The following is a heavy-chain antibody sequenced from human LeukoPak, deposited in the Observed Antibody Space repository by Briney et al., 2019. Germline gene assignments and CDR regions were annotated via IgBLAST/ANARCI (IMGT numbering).Heavy chain of an antibody. J-gene: IGHJ4*02. D-gene: IGHD4-11*01. CDR2: INPNSGGT. V-gene: IGHV1-2*06. Sequence: ASVKVSCKASGYTFTSYAMNWVRQAPGQGLEWVGRINPNSGGTSFAQKFQGSVTMTRDTSISTAYMKLSRLRSDDTAVYYCARGLENFDCWGQGTLVTVSS. CDR1: GYTFTSYA. CDR3: ARGLENFDC.